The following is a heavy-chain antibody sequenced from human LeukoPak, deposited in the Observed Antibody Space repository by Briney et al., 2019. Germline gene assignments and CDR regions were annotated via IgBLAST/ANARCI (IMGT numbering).Heavy chain of an antibody. Sequence: GGSLRLSCAASGFTFSSYDMSWVRQAPGKGLEWVSAISGSGGSSYYADSVKGRFTISRDNSKNTLYLQMNSLRADDTAVYYCAKDQGVMVRGVIHHWGQGTLVTVSS. V-gene: IGHV3-23*01. CDR2: ISGSGGSS. D-gene: IGHD3-10*01. CDR1: GFTFSSYD. CDR3: AKDQGVMVRGVIHH. J-gene: IGHJ5*02.